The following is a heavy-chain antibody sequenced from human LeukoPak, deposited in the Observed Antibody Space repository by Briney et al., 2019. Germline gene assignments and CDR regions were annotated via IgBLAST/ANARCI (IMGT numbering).Heavy chain of an antibody. D-gene: IGHD2-2*02. CDR2: ISGSSDNT. V-gene: IGHV3-23*01. J-gene: IGHJ6*03. Sequence: PGESLRLSCEASGFTFSNYAMSWVRQAPGKGLEWVSSISGSSDNTNYADSVKGRFTVSRDNSKNTLFLQMNSLRAEDTAVYYCAKPGGCSSTNCYNYYYYNMDVWGRGTTVTVSS. CDR1: GFTFSNYA. CDR3: AKPGGCSSTNCYNYYYYNMDV.